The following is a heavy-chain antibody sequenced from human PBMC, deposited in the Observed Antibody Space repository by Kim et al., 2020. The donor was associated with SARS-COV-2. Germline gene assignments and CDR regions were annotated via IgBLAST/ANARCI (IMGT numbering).Heavy chain of an antibody. CDR3: TIDVLTAEHEFDF. J-gene: IGHJ4*02. V-gene: IGHV3-15*01. D-gene: IGHD2-8*02. Sequence: EYAAPVKGRFTISRDDSKNMVYLQMNTLKTEDTAVYYCTIDVLTAEHEFDFWGQGTLVTVSS.